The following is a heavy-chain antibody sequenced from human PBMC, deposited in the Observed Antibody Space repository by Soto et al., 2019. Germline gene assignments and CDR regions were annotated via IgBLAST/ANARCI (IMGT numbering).Heavy chain of an antibody. V-gene: IGHV4-39*01. CDR1: GGPISSSSYY. CDR2: IYYSGST. CDR3: ARGDGDYYGSGSYYNPPDY. Sequence: PSETLSLTCTVSGGPISSSSYYWGWIRQPPGKGLEWIGSIYYSGSTYYNPSLKSRVTISVDTSKNQFSLKLSSVTAADTAVYYCARGDGDYYGSGSYYNPPDYWGQGTLVTVSS. J-gene: IGHJ4*02. D-gene: IGHD3-10*01.